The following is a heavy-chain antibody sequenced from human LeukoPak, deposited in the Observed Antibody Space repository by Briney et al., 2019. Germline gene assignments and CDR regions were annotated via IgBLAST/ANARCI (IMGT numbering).Heavy chain of an antibody. CDR3: ARDGYSSGWHNTNGNYYGMDV. Sequence: TLSLTCTVSGGSSSSGGYYWSWIRQHPGKGLEWIGYIYYSGSTYYNPSLKSRVTISVDTSKNQFSLKLSSVTAADTAVYYCARDGYSSGWHNTNGNYYGMDVWGQGTTVTVSS. D-gene: IGHD6-19*01. V-gene: IGHV4-31*03. CDR1: GGSSSSGGYY. CDR2: IYYSGST. J-gene: IGHJ6*02.